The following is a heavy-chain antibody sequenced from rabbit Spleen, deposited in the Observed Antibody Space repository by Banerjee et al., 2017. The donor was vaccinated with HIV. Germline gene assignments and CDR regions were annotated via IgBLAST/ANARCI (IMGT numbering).Heavy chain of an antibody. CDR2: IESGSSGFT. CDR3: ARDLTDVIGWNFGW. Sequence: QSLEESGGDLVKPGASLTLTCIASGVSFSSSAYMCWVRQAPGKGLEWIACIESGSSGFTYFASWAKGRFTISKTSSTTVTLQVTSLTAADTATYFCARDLTDVIGWNFGWWGPGTLVTVS. V-gene: IGHV1S40*01. J-gene: IGHJ4*01. CDR1: GVSFSSSAY. D-gene: IGHD1-1*01.